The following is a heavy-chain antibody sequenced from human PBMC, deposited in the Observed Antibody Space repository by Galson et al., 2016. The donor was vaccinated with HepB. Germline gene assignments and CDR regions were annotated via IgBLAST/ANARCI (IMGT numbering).Heavy chain of an antibody. D-gene: IGHD3-22*01. CDR3: ARDQSSGYYADAFDV. CDR1: GGTFSTHA. Sequence: SVKVSCKASGGTFSTHAFSWVRQAPGQGLEWMGGIIPIFGTTNYAQRFQGRVTFTADESTSTAYMELTSLRSEDTAVYYCARDQSSGYYADAFDVWGQGTIVTVSS. CDR2: IIPIFGTT. V-gene: IGHV1-69*13. J-gene: IGHJ3*01.